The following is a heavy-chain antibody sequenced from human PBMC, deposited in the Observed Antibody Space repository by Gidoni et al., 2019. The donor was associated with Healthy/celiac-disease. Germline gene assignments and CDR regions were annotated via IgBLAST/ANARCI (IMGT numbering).Heavy chain of an antibody. CDR1: GFTVSSNY. Sequence: EVPLVESGGGLVQPAGSLKPSCAASGFTVSSNYMSWVRQAPGKGLEWVSVIYSGSSTYSADSVKGRFTISRDNSKNTLYLQMNSLRAEDTAVYYCARVSGEPGYYFDYWGQGTLVTVSS. V-gene: IGHV3-66*01. J-gene: IGHJ4*02. CDR3: ARVSGEPGYYFDY. CDR2: IYSGSST. D-gene: IGHD1-26*01.